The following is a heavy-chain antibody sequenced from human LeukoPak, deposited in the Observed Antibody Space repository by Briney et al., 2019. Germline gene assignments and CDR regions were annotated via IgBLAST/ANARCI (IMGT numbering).Heavy chain of an antibody. D-gene: IGHD1-26*01. V-gene: IGHV1-18*01. CDR3: ARKKGELDAFDI. J-gene: IGHJ3*02. Sequence: ASVKVSCKASGYTFTSYGISWVRQAPGQGLEWMGWISAYNGNTNYAQKLQGRVTMTRNTSISTAYMELSSLRSEDTAVYYCARKKGELDAFDIWGQGTMVTVSS. CDR1: GYTFTSYG. CDR2: ISAYNGNT.